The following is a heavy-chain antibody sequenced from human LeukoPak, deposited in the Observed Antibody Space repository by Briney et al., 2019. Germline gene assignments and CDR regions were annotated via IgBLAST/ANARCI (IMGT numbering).Heavy chain of an antibody. CDR3: AKDSAPIVVVTAIDYFDY. CDR1: GFTFSSXA. Sequence: XGSXXXXXXASGFTFSSXAXXXGRXXXGXGXXXXXXXXXSGGSTYYADSVKGRFTISRDNSKNTLYLQMNSLRAEDTAVYYCAKDSAPIVVVTAIDYFDYWGQGTLVTVSS. D-gene: IGHD2-21*02. CDR2: XXXSGGST. J-gene: IGHJ4*02. V-gene: IGHV3-23*01.